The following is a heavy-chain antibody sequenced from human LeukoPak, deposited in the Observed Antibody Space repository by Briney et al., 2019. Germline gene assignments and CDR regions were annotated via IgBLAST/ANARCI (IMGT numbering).Heavy chain of an antibody. V-gene: IGHV1-46*04. CDR1: GYTFINFY. Sequence: ASVKVSCKASGYTFINFYMHWVRQAPGQGLEWMGRIHPSGGSTSYAQKLHGRVTMTSDTSINSLASEDTAVYYCAREGYDSNGYPFFDIWGQGTMVTASS. CDR2: IHPSGGST. CDR3: AREGYDSNGYPFFDI. J-gene: IGHJ3*02. D-gene: IGHD3-22*01.